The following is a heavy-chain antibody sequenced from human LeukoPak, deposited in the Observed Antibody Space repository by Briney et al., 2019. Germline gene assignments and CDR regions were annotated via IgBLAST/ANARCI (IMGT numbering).Heavy chain of an antibody. CDR2: IIVSGGST. Sequence: GRSLRPSRAASGSTFTSTATSWARQPPRKGLGWVSSIIVSGGSTYYADSVKGRFIISRDNYKNTLYLQMNSMRAEDTVVYYWAKVATYSSSLGYYYGMDVWGQGTTVTVSS. D-gene: IGHD6-13*01. J-gene: IGHJ6*02. V-gene: IGHV3-23*01. CDR3: AKVATYSSSLGYYYGMDV. CDR1: GSTFTSTA.